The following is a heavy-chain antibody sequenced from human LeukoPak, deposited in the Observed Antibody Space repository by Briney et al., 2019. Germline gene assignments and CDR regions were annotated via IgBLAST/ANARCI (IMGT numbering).Heavy chain of an antibody. CDR2: INPSGGST. D-gene: IGHD2-2*01. CDR3: ARGAYCSSTSCPALPNMDV. Sequence: ASVKVSCKASGYTFTSYYMHWVRQAPGQGLEWMGIINPSGGSTSYAQKFQGRVTMTRDMSTSTVYMELSSPRSEDTAVYYCARGAYCSSTSCPALPNMDVWGKGTTVTVSS. V-gene: IGHV1-46*01. CDR1: GYTFTSYY. J-gene: IGHJ6*03.